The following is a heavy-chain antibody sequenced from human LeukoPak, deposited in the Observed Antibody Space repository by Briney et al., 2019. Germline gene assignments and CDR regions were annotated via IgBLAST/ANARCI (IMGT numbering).Heavy chain of an antibody. V-gene: IGHV3-30-3*01. CDR3: ARTPEDIVVVVAAEYYYGMDV. Sequence: GGPVRLSCAASGFTFSSYAMHWDRQAPGKGLEWVAVISYDGSNKYYADSVKGRFTISRDNSKNTLYLQMNSLRAEDTAVYYCARTPEDIVVVVAAEYYYGMDVWGPGNTGSVSS. CDR1: GFTFSSYA. CDR2: ISYDGSNK. J-gene: IGHJ6*02. D-gene: IGHD2-15*01.